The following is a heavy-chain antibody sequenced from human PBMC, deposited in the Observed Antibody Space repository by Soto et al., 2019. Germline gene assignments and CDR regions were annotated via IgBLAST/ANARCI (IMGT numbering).Heavy chain of an antibody. J-gene: IGHJ6*02. CDR2: ISGSGGST. V-gene: IGHV3-23*01. CDR3: AKDIDFWSGYSDYYYYYGMDV. D-gene: IGHD3-3*01. CDR1: GFTFSSYA. Sequence: QAAGSLRLSCAASGFTFSSYAMSWVRQAPGKGLEWVSAISGSGGSTYYADSVKGRFTISRDNSKNTLYLQMNSLRAEDTAVYYCAKDIDFWSGYSDYYYYYGMDVWGQGTTVTVSS.